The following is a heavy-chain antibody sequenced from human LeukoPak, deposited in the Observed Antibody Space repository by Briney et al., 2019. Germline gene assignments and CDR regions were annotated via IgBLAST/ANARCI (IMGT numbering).Heavy chain of an antibody. CDR2: LYSGGDT. V-gene: IGHV3-66*01. CDR3: ARRSGEGYFDC. J-gene: IGHJ4*02. CDR1: GFTVSRNY. D-gene: IGHD1-26*01. Sequence: GGSLRLPCAASGFTVSRNYMTWVRQAPGKGLEWVSVLYSGGDTYYADSVKGRFTISRDNSKNTLYLQVNSLRAEDTAVYYCARRSGEGYFDCWGQGTLVTVSS.